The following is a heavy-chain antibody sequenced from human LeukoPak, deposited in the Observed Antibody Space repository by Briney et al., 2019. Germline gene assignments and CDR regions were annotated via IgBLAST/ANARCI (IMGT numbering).Heavy chain of an antibody. CDR3: ARKSRYFDWLLEHGPGYMDV. V-gene: IGHV1-18*01. CDR2: ISAYNGNT. J-gene: IGHJ6*03. CDR1: GGTFSSYA. D-gene: IGHD3-9*01. Sequence: GASVKVSCKASGGTFSSYAISWVRQAPGQGLEWMGWISAYNGNTNYAQKLQGRVTMTTDTSTSTAYMELSRLRSDDTAVYYCARKSRYFDWLLEHGPGYMDVWGKGTTVTISS.